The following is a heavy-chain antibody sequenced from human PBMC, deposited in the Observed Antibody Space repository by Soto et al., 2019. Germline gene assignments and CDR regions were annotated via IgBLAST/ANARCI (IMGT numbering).Heavy chain of an antibody. V-gene: IGHV1-69*13. Sequence: SVKVSCKASGGTFSSHVFTWVRQAPGRGLEWMGGIIPMFGTANHAQKFQGRVTLIADESTNTAYLELSSLRSEDTAVYYCARGSRDCSGGTCFPLPTAEYFRHWGQGTLVTVSS. CDR2: IIPMFGTA. J-gene: IGHJ1*01. D-gene: IGHD2-15*01. CDR3: ARGSRDCSGGTCFPLPTAEYFRH. CDR1: GGTFSSHV.